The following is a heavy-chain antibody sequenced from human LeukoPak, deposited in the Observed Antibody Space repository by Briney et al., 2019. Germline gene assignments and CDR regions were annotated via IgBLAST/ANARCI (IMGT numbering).Heavy chain of an antibody. CDR3: ARDDYDWGSHGC. Sequence: GGSLRLSCAASGFTFSSYSMNWVRQAPGKGLEWVSSISSSSNYIYYADSVKGRFTISRDNAKNSLYLQMNSLRAEDTAVYYCARDDYDWGSHGCWGQGTLVTVSS. V-gene: IGHV3-21*01. CDR1: GFTFSSYS. CDR2: ISSSSNYI. D-gene: IGHD3-10*01. J-gene: IGHJ4*02.